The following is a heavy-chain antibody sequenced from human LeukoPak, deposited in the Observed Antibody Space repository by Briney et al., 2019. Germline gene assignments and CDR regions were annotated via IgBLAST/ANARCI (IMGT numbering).Heavy chain of an antibody. J-gene: IGHJ3*02. V-gene: IGHV1-18*01. Sequence: ASVEVSCKASGGSFSYQAVSWVRQAPGQGLEWMGWISAYNGNTNYAQKLQGRVTMTTDTSTSTAYMELRSLRSDDTAVYYCARDGAYIVVVPAASTDAFDIWGQGTMVTVSS. CDR2: ISAYNGNT. CDR3: ARDGAYIVVVPAASTDAFDI. D-gene: IGHD2-2*01. CDR1: GGSFSYQA.